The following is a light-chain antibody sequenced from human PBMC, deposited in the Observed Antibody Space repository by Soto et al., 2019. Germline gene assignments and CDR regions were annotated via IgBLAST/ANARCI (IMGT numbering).Light chain of an antibody. V-gene: IGLV4-69*01. CDR1: SGHSSYA. Sequence: QSVLTQSPSASASLGASVKLTCTLSSGHSSYAIAWHQQQPEKGPRYLMKLNSDGSHSKGAGIPDRFSGSSSGAARYLTISNLHSEDEADCCCQTWGTGEVFGGGTKLTVL. J-gene: IGLJ2*01. CDR2: LNSDGSH. CDR3: QTWGTGEV.